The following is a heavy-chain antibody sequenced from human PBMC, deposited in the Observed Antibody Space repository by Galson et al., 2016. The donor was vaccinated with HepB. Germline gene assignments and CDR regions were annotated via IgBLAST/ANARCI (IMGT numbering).Heavy chain of an antibody. CDR2: FIPLFGTS. J-gene: IGHJ6*02. CDR1: GGTFSSYA. Sequence: SVKVSCKASGGTFSSYAISWVRQAHGQGLEWVGVFIPLFGTSSYAHKFQGRVTIAADESSTTAYMELSGLKSDDTAVYYCARVGWNREPIYGMDVWGQGTTVTVSS. CDR3: ARVGWNREPIYGMDV. V-gene: IGHV1-69*13. D-gene: IGHD1-1*01.